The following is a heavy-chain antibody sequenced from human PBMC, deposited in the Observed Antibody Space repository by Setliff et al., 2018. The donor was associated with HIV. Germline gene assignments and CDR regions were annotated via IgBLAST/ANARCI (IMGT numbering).Heavy chain of an antibody. CDR3: ARDWNGDGRSIDS. J-gene: IGHJ5*01. V-gene: IGHV3-33*01. CDR1: GFTFNSYG. Sequence: PGGSLRLSCAASGFTFNSYGMHWVRQTPGKGLEWVAVIWYDGSNENYAGSVKGRFTISRDNSKKTLYLQMNSLRAEDTAVYYCARDWNGDGRSIDSWGQGTLVTVSS. D-gene: IGHD1-1*01. CDR2: IWYDGSNE.